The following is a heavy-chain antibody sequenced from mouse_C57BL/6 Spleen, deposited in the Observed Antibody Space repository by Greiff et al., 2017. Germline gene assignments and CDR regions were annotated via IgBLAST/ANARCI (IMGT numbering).Heavy chain of an antibody. J-gene: IGHJ4*01. CDR1: GYTFTSYW. CDR2: IDPSDSYT. CDR3: ARCGNFLYYYAMDY. D-gene: IGHD2-1*01. V-gene: IGHV1-69*01. Sequence: VQLQQPGAELVMPGASVKLSCKASGYTFTSYWMHWVKQRPGQGLEWIGEIDPSDSYTNYNQKFKGKSTLTVDKSSSTAYMQLSSLTSEDSAVYYCARCGNFLYYYAMDYWGQGTSVTVSS.